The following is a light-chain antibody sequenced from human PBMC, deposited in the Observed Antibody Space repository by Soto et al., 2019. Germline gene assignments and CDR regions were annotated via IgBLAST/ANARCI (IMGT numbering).Light chain of an antibody. Sequence: EIVLTQYPGILSLSPGERATLSCMASQSLTNNYFAWYQQKPGRALRLLIDGASTRATGIPDRFSGSGSGTDFTLTIKRLEPEDVSVDYCQQYEAVVTFGQGTKVDI. CDR1: QSLTNNY. CDR2: GAS. CDR3: QQYEAVVT. J-gene: IGKJ1*01. V-gene: IGKV3-20*01.